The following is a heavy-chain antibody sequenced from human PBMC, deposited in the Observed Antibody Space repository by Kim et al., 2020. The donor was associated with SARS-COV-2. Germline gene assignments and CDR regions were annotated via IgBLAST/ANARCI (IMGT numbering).Heavy chain of an antibody. Sequence: SANSVKGRFTISRDNSKNTLYLQMNSLRAEDTAIYYCAKAYSSTWYPFDYWGQGTLVTVSS. CDR3: AKAYSSTWYPFDY. J-gene: IGHJ4*02. D-gene: IGHD6-13*01. V-gene: IGHV3-23*01.